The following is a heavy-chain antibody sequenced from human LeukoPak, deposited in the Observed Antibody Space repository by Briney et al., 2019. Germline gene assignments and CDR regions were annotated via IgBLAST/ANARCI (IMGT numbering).Heavy chain of an antibody. D-gene: IGHD2-21*02. J-gene: IGHJ4*02. CDR2: ISSSSSYT. CDR3: ARQTYCGGDCYGGVDY. V-gene: IGHV3-11*03. CDR1: GFTFSDYY. Sequence: GGSLRLSCAASGFTFSDYYMSWIRQAPGKGLEWVSYISSSSSYTNYADSVKGRFTISRDNAKNSLYLQMNSLRAEDTAVYYCARQTYCGGDCYGGVDYWGQGTLVTVSS.